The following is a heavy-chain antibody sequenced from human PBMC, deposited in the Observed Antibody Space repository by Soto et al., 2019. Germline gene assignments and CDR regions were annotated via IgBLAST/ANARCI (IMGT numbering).Heavy chain of an antibody. J-gene: IGHJ4*01. Sequence: QVQLVESGGGLVKPGGSLRLSCAASGFTFSDYYMTWIRQAPGKGLKWVSFISGSRNYTDYADSVKGRFTSSRDNAKNSLYVEMNSLRVEDTAVYYCARGHNYDNGGYQYFDYWGHGTLVTVSS. CDR2: ISGSRNYT. D-gene: IGHD3-22*01. CDR3: ARGHNYDNGGYQYFDY. CDR1: GFTFSDYY. V-gene: IGHV3-11*06.